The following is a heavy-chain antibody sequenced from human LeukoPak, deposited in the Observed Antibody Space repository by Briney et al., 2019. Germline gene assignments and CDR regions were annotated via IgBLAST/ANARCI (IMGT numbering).Heavy chain of an antibody. V-gene: IGHV4-59*01. CDR2: IHYSGST. J-gene: IGHJ4*02. Sequence: SETLSLTCSVSGGSISTYYWSWIRQPPGKGLEWIGYIHYSGSTNYNPSLKSRVTISVDTSKNQFSLKLSSVTAADTAVYYCARGGLTSRPEFYFDYWGQGILVTVSS. CDR3: ARGGLTSRPEFYFDY. CDR1: GGSISTYY. D-gene: IGHD1-14*01.